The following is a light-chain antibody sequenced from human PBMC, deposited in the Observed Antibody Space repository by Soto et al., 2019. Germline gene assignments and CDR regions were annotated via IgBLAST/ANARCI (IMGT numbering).Light chain of an antibody. CDR3: QHYDSLPIN. J-gene: IGKJ5*01. CDR1: QSVSSSY. Sequence: EIVLTQSPGTLSLSPGERATLSCRASQSVSSSYLAWYQQKPGQPPRLLIYGASSRATGIPDRFSGSGSGTDFTLTISRLEPEDFAVFYCQHYDSLPINFGQGTRLEI. V-gene: IGKV3-20*01. CDR2: GAS.